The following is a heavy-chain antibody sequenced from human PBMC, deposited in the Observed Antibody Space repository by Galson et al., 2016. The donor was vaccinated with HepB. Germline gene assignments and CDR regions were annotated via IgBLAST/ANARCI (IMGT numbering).Heavy chain of an antibody. J-gene: IGHJ5*02. Sequence: SLRLSCAASGFTFRNFPMHWVRQAPGKGLDYVSGISSSGLSTSYANSVKGRFTISRDNSKNTLLLQVGSLRVEDIAIYYCVRGSTTASSSGWYDRNWFDPWGQGTLVTVSS. CDR1: GFTFRNFP. CDR3: VRGSTTASSSGWYDRNWFDP. D-gene: IGHD6-19*01. V-gene: IGHV3-64*01. CDR2: ISSSGLST.